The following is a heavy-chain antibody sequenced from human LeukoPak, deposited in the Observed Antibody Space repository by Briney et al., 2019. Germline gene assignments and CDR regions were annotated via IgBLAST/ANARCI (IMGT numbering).Heavy chain of an antibody. J-gene: IGHJ6*03. D-gene: IGHD3-10*01. V-gene: IGHV4-59*02. CDR2: IYYSGST. CDR1: GGSVSSYY. Sequence: PSETLSLTCTVSGGSVSSYYWSWIRQPPGKGLEWIGYIYYSGSTNYNPSLKSRVSISVDTSKNQFSLKLSSVTAADTAVYYCARKGNYYYYMDVWGKGTTVTVSS. CDR3: ARKGNYYYYMDV.